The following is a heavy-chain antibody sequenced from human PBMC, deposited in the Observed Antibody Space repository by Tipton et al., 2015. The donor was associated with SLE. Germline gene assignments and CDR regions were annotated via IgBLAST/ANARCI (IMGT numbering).Heavy chain of an antibody. CDR2: IYYSGST. CDR3: ARQGDEHIVVVIAKSWFDP. CDR1: GGSISSSSYY. J-gene: IGHJ5*02. Sequence: TLSLTCTVSGGSISSSSYYWDWIRQPPGKGLEWIGSIYYSGSTYYNPSLKSRVTISVDTSKNQFSLKLSSVTAADTAVYYCARQGDEHIVVVIAKSWFDPWGQGTLVPVSS. V-gene: IGHV4-39*07. D-gene: IGHD2-21*01.